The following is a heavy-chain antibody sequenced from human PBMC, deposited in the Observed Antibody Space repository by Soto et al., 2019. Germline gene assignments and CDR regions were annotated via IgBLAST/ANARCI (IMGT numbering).Heavy chain of an antibody. D-gene: IGHD3-10*01. J-gene: IGHJ4*02. CDR1: GFTFSDYW. Sequence: EVQLVESGGGLVQPGGSLRLSCAASGFTFSDYWMSWVRQAPGKELECVANIKTDGSEKYYVDPVKGRFTITRDNAKNSLYLQMNSLRAEDTAVYYCASSMGRGGNDYWGQGPLIAVSS. CDR2: IKTDGSEK. CDR3: ASSMGRGGNDY. V-gene: IGHV3-7*05.